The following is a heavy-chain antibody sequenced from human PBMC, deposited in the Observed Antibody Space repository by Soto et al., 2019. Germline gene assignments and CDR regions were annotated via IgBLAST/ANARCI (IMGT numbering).Heavy chain of an antibody. CDR2: INHSGST. J-gene: IGHJ5*02. CDR3: ARVPSP. V-gene: IGHV4-34*01. Sequence: PSETLSLSWAVYDGSFRGYYWTWIRQPPGTGLEWIGEINHSGSTNYNPSLKSRVTISVDTSKNQFSLKLTSVTAADTAVYYCARVPSPWGQGTLVTVSS. CDR1: DGSFRGYY.